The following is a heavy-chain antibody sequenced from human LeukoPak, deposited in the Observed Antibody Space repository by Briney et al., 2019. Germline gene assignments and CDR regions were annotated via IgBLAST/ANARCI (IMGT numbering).Heavy chain of an antibody. J-gene: IGHJ6*02. D-gene: IGHD6-19*01. V-gene: IGHV4-34*01. Sequence: SETLSLTCAVYGGSFSGYYWSWIRQPPGKGLEWIGEINHSGSTNYNPSLKSRVTISVDTSKNQFSLKLSSVTAADTAVYYCARERYSSGWYGDYYYYGMDVWGQGTTVTVSS. CDR1: GGSFSGYY. CDR2: INHSGST. CDR3: ARERYSSGWYGDYYYYGMDV.